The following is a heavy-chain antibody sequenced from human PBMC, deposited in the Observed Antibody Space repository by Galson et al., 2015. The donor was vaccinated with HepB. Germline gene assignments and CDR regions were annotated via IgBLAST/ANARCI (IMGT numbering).Heavy chain of an antibody. V-gene: IGHV7-4-1*02. CDR2: ISTNTGNP. D-gene: IGHD3-10*01. Sequence: SVKVSCKASGYTFTSYAMNWVRQAPGQGLEWMGWISTNTGNPTYAQGFTGRFVFSLDTSVSTAYLQISSLKAEDTAVYYCAREPAATWFGELSRWYFDLWGRGTLVTVSS. CDR1: GYTFTSYA. CDR3: AREPAATWFGELSRWYFDL. J-gene: IGHJ2*01.